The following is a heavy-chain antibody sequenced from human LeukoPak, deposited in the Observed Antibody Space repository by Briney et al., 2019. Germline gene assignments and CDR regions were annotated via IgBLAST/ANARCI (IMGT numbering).Heavy chain of an antibody. CDR3: ASRDYGDSS. Sequence: SETLSLTCTVTGGSISSSSYYWAWIRQPPGKGLEWIGSIYYSGSTYYNPSLKSRVTISVDTSKNQFSLKLNSVTAADTAVYYCASRDYGDSSWGQGTLVTVPS. CDR1: GGSISSSSYY. D-gene: IGHD4-17*01. V-gene: IGHV4-39*01. CDR2: IYYSGST. J-gene: IGHJ4*02.